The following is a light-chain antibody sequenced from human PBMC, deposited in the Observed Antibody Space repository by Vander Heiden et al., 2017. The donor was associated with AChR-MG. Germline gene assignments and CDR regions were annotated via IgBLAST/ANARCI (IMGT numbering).Light chain of an antibody. Sequence: DIQMTQSPSSLSASVGDRVTITCRASQSISSYLNWYQQKPGKAPKLLIYAASSLQSGVPSRFSGSGSGKDFSLTISSLQPEDFATYYCQQSDSTPDTFGGGTKVEI. V-gene: IGKV1-39*01. CDR3: QQSDSTPDT. J-gene: IGKJ4*01. CDR2: AAS. CDR1: QSISSY.